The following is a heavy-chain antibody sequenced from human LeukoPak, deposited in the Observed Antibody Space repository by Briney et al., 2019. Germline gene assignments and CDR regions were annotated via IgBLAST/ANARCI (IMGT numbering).Heavy chain of an antibody. CDR3: ARGPPILWSSTSCHAGGNTPNWFDP. CDR1: GLTASSIY. V-gene: IGHV3-66*01. J-gene: IGHJ5*02. CDR2: IYSCGST. D-gene: IGHD2-2*01. Sequence: GRSLRLSCAASGLTASSIYMSWVREAPGKGLEWVSVIYSCGSTYYAACVKSSVTISRDNSKNTLYLQMYSLRPQDTDVYYCARGPPILWSSTSCHAGGNTPNWFDPWGQGTLATVS.